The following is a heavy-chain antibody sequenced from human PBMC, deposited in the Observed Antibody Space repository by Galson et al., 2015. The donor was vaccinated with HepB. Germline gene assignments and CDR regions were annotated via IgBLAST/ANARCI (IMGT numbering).Heavy chain of an antibody. Sequence: SLRLSCAASGFTFSSYWMHWVRQAPGKGLVWVSRINSDGSCTSYADSVKGRFTISRDNAKNTLYLQMNSLRAEDTAVYYCAARLLHSGGMDVWGQGTTVTVSS. CDR2: INSDGSCT. J-gene: IGHJ6*02. CDR3: AARLLHSGGMDV. D-gene: IGHD3-10*01. CDR1: GFTFSSYW. V-gene: IGHV3-74*01.